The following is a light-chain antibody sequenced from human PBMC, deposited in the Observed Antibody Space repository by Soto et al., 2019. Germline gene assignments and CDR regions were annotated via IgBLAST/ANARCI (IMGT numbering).Light chain of an antibody. V-gene: IGKV1-12*01. CDR3: HHAHIFPFA. Sequence: DIQMTQSPSSVSASIGDRVTITCRASQDINTWLAWYQQKPGKAPNLLIYGAASLQSGVPSRFRSSASGTYFTLAISNLQPEDFATYYCHHAHIFPFAFGAGTKVDI. J-gene: IGKJ3*01. CDR1: QDINTW. CDR2: GAA.